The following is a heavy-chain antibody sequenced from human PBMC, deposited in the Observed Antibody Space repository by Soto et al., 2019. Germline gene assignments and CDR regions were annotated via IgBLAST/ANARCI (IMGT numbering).Heavy chain of an antibody. CDR3: ARGGVDVVATSAFDY. J-gene: IGHJ4*02. Sequence: SVKVSCKAPGATYSTSAISWVRQAPGQGLEWMGGINPILGTPDYAHKFQGRVAITADESTSTVYMELGSLRSEDTALYFCARGGVDVVATSAFDYWGQGTLVTVSS. CDR1: GATYSTSA. D-gene: IGHD5-12*01. V-gene: IGHV1-69*13. CDR2: INPILGTP.